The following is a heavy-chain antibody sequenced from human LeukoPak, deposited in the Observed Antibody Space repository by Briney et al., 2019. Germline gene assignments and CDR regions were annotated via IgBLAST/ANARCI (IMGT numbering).Heavy chain of an antibody. Sequence: GGSLRLSCAASGLTFSSYGMHWVRQAPGKGLEWVAVIWYDGSNKYYADSVKGRFTISRENSKNTLYLQMNSLRAEDTAVYYCARGAAAGTYTWFDPWGQGTLVTVSS. CDR2: IWYDGSNK. CDR1: GLTFSSYG. D-gene: IGHD6-13*01. V-gene: IGHV3-33*01. J-gene: IGHJ5*02. CDR3: ARGAAAGTYTWFDP.